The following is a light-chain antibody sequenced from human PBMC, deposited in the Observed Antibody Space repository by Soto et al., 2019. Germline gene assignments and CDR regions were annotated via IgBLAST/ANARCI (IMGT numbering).Light chain of an antibody. Sequence: QSALTRPASVSGSPGQSITISCTGTSSDIGSYNYVSGYQQHPGKAPKLIIYDASNRPSGISNRFSGSKSGNPASMTISGLQADDYADYYCSSYTSTRSYVFGTGTKVTVL. CDR3: SSYTSTRSYV. CDR1: SSDIGSYNY. J-gene: IGLJ1*01. V-gene: IGLV2-14*01. CDR2: DAS.